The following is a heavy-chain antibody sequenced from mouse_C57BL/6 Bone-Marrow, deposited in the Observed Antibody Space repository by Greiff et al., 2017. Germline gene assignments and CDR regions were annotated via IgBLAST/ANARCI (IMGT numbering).Heavy chain of an antibody. J-gene: IGHJ3*01. V-gene: IGHV1-22*01. CDR2: INPNNGGT. CDR3: ARRGAGGFAY. D-gene: IGHD3-3*01. Sequence: EVQVVESGPELVKPGASVKMSCKASGYTFTDYNMHWVKQSHGKSLEWIGYINPNNGGTSYNQKFKGKATLTVNKSSSTAYMELRSLTSEDSAVYYCARRGAGGFAYWGQGTLVTVSA. CDR1: GYTFTDYN.